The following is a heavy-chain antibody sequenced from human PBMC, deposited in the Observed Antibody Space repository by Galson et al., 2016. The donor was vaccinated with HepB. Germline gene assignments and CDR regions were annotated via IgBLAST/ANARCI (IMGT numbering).Heavy chain of an antibody. J-gene: IGHJ3*02. CDR2: MTYDGSHK. CDR1: GFNFSSYD. V-gene: IGHV3-30*18. D-gene: IGHD3-22*01. Sequence: SLRLSCAVSGFNFSSYDIHWVRQAPGKGLEWVAVMTYDGSHKYYADSVQGRFTISRDNSKNILYLQMNSLRHEDTAVYYCAKERHYYDSAFDIWGQGTMVSVSS. CDR3: AKERHYYDSAFDI.